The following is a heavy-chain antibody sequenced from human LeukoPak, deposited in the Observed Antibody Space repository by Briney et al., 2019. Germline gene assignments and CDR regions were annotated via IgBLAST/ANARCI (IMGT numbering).Heavy chain of an antibody. CDR2: IYYSGST. V-gene: IGHV4-39*07. D-gene: IGHD2-15*01. CDR3: ARGVPGGAATPTKSKYYMDV. J-gene: IGHJ6*03. CDR1: GGSISSSSYY. Sequence: PSETLSLTCTVSGGSISSSSYYWGWIRQPPGKGLEWIGSIYYSGSTYYNPSLKSRVTISVDTAKNQFSLKLSSVTAADTAVYYCARGVPGGAATPTKSKYYMDVWGKGTTVTVSS.